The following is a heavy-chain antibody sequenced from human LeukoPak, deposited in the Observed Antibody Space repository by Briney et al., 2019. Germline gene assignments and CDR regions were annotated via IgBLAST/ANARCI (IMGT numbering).Heavy chain of an antibody. CDR2: MNPNSGNT. CDR1: GYTFTSYD. J-gene: IGHJ4*02. CDR3: ARVSRRVAATTLNY. Sequence: ASVKVSCKASGYTFTSYDINWVPQAPGQGLEWMGWMNPNSGNTGYAQKFQGRVTMTRNTSISTAYMELSSLRSEDTAVYYCARVSRRVAATTLNYWGQGTLVTVSS. D-gene: IGHD2-15*01. V-gene: IGHV1-8*01.